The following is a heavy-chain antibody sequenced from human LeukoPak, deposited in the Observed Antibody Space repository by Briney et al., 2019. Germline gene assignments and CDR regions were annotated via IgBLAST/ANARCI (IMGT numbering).Heavy chain of an antibody. J-gene: IGHJ4*02. CDR1: GFTFSSYS. D-gene: IGHD2-15*01. V-gene: IGHV3-48*04. CDR2: ISSSSSTI. CDR3: ARSPCSGGSCYYLDRAFDY. Sequence: PGGSLRLSCAASGFTFSSYSMNWVRQAPGKGLEWVSYISSSSSTIYCADSVKGRYTISRDNAKNSLYLQMNSLRAEDTAVYYCARSPCSGGSCYYLDRAFDYWGQGTLVTVSS.